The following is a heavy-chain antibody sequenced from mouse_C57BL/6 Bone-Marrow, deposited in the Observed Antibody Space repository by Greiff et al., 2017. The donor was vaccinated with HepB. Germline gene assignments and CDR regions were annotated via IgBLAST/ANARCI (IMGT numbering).Heavy chain of an antibody. CDR1: GFSLTSYG. Sequence: QVQLKESGPGLVQPSQSLSITCTVSGFSLTSYGVHWVRQSPGKGLEWLGVIWRGGSTDYNAAFMSRLSITKDNSKSQVFFKMNSLQADDTAIYYCAKKDYYGSRTGGFAYWGQGTLVTVSA. CDR3: AKKDYYGSRTGGFAY. D-gene: IGHD1-1*01. V-gene: IGHV2-5*01. CDR2: IWRGGST. J-gene: IGHJ3*01.